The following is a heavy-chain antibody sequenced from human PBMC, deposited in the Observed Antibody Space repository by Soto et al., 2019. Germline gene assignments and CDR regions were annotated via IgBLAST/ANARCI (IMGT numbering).Heavy chain of an antibody. Sequence: QVQLQESGPGLVKPSETLSLTCIVSGGSISSYYWSWIRQPPGKGLEWIGYIYNSGSTSYNPSLKSPVAISVDTSKSQFSLNLSSVTAADTAVYYCARSGNTALAYYYYGMDVWGQGTTDTVSS. CDR3: ARSGNTALAYYYYGMDV. V-gene: IGHV4-59*01. D-gene: IGHD5-18*01. CDR2: IYNSGST. J-gene: IGHJ6*02. CDR1: GGSISSYY.